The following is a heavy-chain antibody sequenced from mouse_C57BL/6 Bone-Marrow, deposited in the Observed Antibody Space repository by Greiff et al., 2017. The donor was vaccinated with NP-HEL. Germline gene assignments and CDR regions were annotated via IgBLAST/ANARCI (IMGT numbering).Heavy chain of an antibody. CDR2: ISYDGSN. J-gene: IGHJ2*01. D-gene: IGHD2-1*01. CDR3: ARGVYYGNYGVGVDYFDY. Sequence: EVKLEESGPGLVKPSQSLSLTCSVTGYSITSGYYWNWIRQFPGNKLEWMGYISYDGSNNYNPSLKNRISITRDTSKNQFFLKLNSVTTEDTATYYCARGVYYGNYGVGVDYFDYWGQGTTLTVSS. CDR1: GYSITSGYY. V-gene: IGHV3-6*01.